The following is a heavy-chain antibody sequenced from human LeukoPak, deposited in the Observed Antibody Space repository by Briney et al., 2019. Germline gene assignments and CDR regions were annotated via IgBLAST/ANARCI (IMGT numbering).Heavy chain of an antibody. D-gene: IGHD4-17*01. CDR2: IYSSGST. V-gene: IGHV4-61*02. CDR3: ARHSAVTTPFDS. Sequence: SETLSLTCTVSSGSISSGTYYWSWIRQPAGKGLEWIGRIYSSGSTNYNPSLKSRVTMSVDTSKNQFSLSLRSVTAADTAVYYCARHSAVTTPFDSWGQGTLVTVSS. J-gene: IGHJ4*02. CDR1: SGSISSGTYY.